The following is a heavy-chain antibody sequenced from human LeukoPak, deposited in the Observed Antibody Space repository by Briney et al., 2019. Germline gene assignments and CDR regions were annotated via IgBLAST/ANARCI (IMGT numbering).Heavy chain of an antibody. J-gene: IGHJ5*02. CDR2: INHSGST. D-gene: IGHD3-10*01. V-gene: IGHV4-34*01. CDR1: GGSFSGYY. CDR3: ARVPRDYYYGSGSPPFDP. Sequence: PSETLSLTCAVYGGSFSGYYWSWIRQPPGKGLEWIGEINHSGSTNYNPSLKSRVTISVDTSKNQFSLKLSSVTAADTAVYYCARVPRDYYYGSGSPPFDPWGQGTLVTVSS.